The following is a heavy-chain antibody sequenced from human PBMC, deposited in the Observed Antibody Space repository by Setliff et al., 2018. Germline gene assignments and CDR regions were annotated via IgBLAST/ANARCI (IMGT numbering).Heavy chain of an antibody. CDR3: ARGRGPDIVVTIPGDY. Sequence: ASVKVSCKTSGYNFITFGISWVRQAPGQGLEWMGWISPYNGKTDYAEKLRGRVTMTTDPSTTTVFMELRSLRSDDTAVYYCARGRGPDIVVTIPGDYWGQGTQVTVSS. CDR2: ISPYNGKT. V-gene: IGHV1-18*01. J-gene: IGHJ4*02. D-gene: IGHD2-15*01. CDR1: GYNFITFG.